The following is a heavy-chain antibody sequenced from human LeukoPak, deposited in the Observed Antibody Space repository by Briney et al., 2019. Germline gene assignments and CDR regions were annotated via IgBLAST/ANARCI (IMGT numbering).Heavy chain of an antibody. J-gene: IGHJ4*02. V-gene: IGHV3-48*02. CDR3: TAGDYDSSGYYE. Sequence: GGSLRLSCAASGFTLSSYSMNWVRQAPGKGLEWVSYISSSSSTIYYADSVKGRFTISRDNAKNSLYLQMDSLRDEDTAVYYCTAGDYDSSGYYEWGQGTLVTVSS. D-gene: IGHD3-22*01. CDR2: ISSSSSTI. CDR1: GFTLSSYS.